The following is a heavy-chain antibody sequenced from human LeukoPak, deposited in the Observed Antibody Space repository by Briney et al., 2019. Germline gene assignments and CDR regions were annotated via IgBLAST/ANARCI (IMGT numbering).Heavy chain of an antibody. CDR2: ISSSSSYI. Sequence: KPGGSLRLSCAASGFTFSSYSMNWVRQAPGKGLEWVSSISSSSSYIYYADSMKGRFTISRDNAKNSLYLQMNRLRAEDTSVYYCARVRRYYADNRLGATFDIWGQGTMVTVSP. CDR1: GFTFSSYS. V-gene: IGHV3-21*01. CDR3: ARVRRYYADNRLGATFDI. D-gene: IGHD4-23*01. J-gene: IGHJ3*02.